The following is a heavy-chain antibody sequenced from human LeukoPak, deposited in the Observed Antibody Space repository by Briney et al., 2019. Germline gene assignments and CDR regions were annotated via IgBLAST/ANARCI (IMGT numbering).Heavy chain of an antibody. J-gene: IGHJ4*02. CDR2: ISGSGGST. D-gene: IGHD2-2*01. Sequence: PGGSLRPSCAASGFTFSSYAMSWVRQAPGKGLEWVSAISGSGGSTYYADSVKGRFTISRDNSKNTLYLQMNSLRAEDTAVYYCAKDVGRNQLLSVYWGQGTLVTVSS. CDR1: GFTFSSYA. CDR3: AKDVGRNQLLSVY. V-gene: IGHV3-23*01.